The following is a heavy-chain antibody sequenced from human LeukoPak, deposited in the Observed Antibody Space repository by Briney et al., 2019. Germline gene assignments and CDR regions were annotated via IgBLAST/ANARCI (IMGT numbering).Heavy chain of an antibody. CDR2: ISTNGGST. V-gene: IGHV3-64D*06. CDR3: VKGGVVTTRPFDF. Sequence: GGSLRLSCAASGFTFSSYAMHWVRQTPGKGLEYVSLISTNGGSTYYADSVKGRFTISRDNSKNTLSPQMSSLRAEDTAVYYCVKGGVVTTRPFDFWGQGTLVTVSS. J-gene: IGHJ4*02. CDR1: GFTFSSYA. D-gene: IGHD4-11*01.